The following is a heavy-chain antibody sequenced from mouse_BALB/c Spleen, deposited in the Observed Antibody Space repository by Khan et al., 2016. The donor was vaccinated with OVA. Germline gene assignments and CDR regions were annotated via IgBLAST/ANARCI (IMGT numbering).Heavy chain of an antibody. CDR2: IYPGSGNN. D-gene: IGHD1-1*01. CDR1: GYTFTKYW. J-gene: IGHJ4*01. V-gene: IGHV1-63*02. CDR3: ARPYYCGSSCATMDD. Sequence: QVQLKQSGAELVRSGTSVKMSCKAAGYTFTKYWIGWVKQRPGHGLEWIGDIYPGSGNNNYNEKFKGKATLTADTYFSTAYMQLNSLTYEDSAVYYCARPYYCGSSCATMDDWGQGTSVTVSS.